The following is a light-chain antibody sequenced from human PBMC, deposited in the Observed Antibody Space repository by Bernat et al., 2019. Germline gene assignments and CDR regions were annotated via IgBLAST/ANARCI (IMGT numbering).Light chain of an antibody. Sequence: QSALTQPASVSGSPGQSITISCTGTSSNIGSYNFISWFQQHPGQAPKLIIYEGNKRPSGVSSRFSGSESGNTASLTISGLQVKDESHYFCCSYAGSRRMFGGGTKLTVL. J-gene: IGLJ3*02. CDR1: SSNIGSYNF. V-gene: IGLV2-23*01. CDR3: CSYAGSRRM. CDR2: EGN.